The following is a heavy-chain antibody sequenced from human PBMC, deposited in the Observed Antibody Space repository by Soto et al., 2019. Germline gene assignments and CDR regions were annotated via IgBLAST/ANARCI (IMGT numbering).Heavy chain of an antibody. CDR3: ARSIVVVTAAEY. V-gene: IGHV1-3*01. D-gene: IGHD2-21*02. Sequence: QVQLVQSGAEVKKPGASVKVSCKASGYTFTSSAMHWVRQAPGQRLEWMGWINAGNGNTKYSQKFQGRVTITRDTSASTAYMELSSLRSEDTAVYYCARSIVVVTAAEYWGPGTLGTFAS. J-gene: IGHJ4*02. CDR2: INAGNGNT. CDR1: GYTFTSSA.